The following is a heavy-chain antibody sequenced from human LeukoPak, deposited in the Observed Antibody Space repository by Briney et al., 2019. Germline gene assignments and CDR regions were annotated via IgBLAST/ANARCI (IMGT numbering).Heavy chain of an antibody. CDR2: IYSSGST. V-gene: IGHV4-59*01. Sequence: SETLSLTCTVSGGSISSYYWSWIRQPPGKGLEWIGYIYSSGSTNYNPSLKSRVTISVDTSKNQFSLKLSSVTAADTAVYYCARSGYSYGMGGYYYYYYYMDVWGKGTTVTVSS. CDR3: ARSGYSYGMGGYYYYYYYMDV. CDR1: GGSISSYY. D-gene: IGHD5-18*01. J-gene: IGHJ6*03.